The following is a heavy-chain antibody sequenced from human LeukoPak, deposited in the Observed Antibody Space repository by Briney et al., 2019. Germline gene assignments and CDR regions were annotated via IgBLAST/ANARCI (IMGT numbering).Heavy chain of an antibody. CDR1: GGSFSGYC. V-gene: IGHV4-34*01. CDR2: INHSGST. D-gene: IGHD1-26*01. CDR3: ARQPVVGATGWFDP. Sequence: SETLSLTCAVYGGSFSGYCWSWIRQPPGKGLEWIGEINHSGSTNYNPSLKSRVTISVDTSKNQFSLRPSSVTAADTAVYYCARQPVVGATGWFDPWGQGTLVTVSS. J-gene: IGHJ5*02.